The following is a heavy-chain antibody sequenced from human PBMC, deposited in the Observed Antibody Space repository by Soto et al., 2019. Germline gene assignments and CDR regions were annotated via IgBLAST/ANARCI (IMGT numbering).Heavy chain of an antibody. Sequence: SVKVSCKASGGTFSSYAISWVRQAPGQGLEWMGGIIPIFGTANYAQKFQGRVTITADESTSTAYMELSSLRSEDTAVYYCAREKDHCSSTSCYTNYYYYYMDVWGKGTTVTVSS. D-gene: IGHD2-2*02. CDR1: GGTFSSYA. CDR2: IIPIFGTA. V-gene: IGHV1-69*13. J-gene: IGHJ6*03. CDR3: AREKDHCSSTSCYTNYYYYYMDV.